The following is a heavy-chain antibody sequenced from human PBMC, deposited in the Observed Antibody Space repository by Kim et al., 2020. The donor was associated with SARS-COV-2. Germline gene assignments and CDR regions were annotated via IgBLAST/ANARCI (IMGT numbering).Heavy chain of an antibody. CDR3: AILFTIPT. J-gene: IGHJ4*02. V-gene: IGHV3-23*01. D-gene: IGHD1-26*01. Sequence: GRSTYYAESVKGRFTISRDNSKNTLYLQMNSLRAEDTAVYYGAILFTIPTWGQGTLVTVSS. CDR2: GRST.